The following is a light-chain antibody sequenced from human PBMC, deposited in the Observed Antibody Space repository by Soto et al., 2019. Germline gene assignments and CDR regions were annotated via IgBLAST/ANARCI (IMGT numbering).Light chain of an antibody. CDR3: SSYTSSSTPYV. CDR1: SSDVGGYNY. J-gene: IGLJ1*01. V-gene: IGLV2-14*01. Sequence: QSALTQPASVSGSPGQSITISCTGTSSDVGGYNYVSWYQQHPSKAPKRMISEVSNRPSGVSNRFSGSKSGNTASLTISGLQAEDEADYYCSSYTSSSTPYVFGTGTKLTVL. CDR2: EVS.